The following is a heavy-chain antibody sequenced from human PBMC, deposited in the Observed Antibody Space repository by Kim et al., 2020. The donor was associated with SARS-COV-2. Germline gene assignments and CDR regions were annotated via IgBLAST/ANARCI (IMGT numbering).Heavy chain of an antibody. V-gene: IGHV7-4-1*02. D-gene: IGHD2-15*01. Sequence: ASVKVSCKASGYSFTNFAINWVRQAPGQGLEWLGWINTDTGNPTYAQGFTGRFVFSLDSSVSTAYLQISSLKAEDTAVYYCARDLVVAVEDPGDGIVDY. CDR3: ARDLVVAVEDPGDGIVDY. J-gene: IGHJ4*01. CDR2: INTDTGNP. CDR1: GYSFTNFA.